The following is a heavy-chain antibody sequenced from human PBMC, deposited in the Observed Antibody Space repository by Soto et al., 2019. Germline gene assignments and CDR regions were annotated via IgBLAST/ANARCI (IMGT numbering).Heavy chain of an antibody. D-gene: IGHD2-15*01. CDR1: GYSFTSYW. Sequence: GESLKISCKGSGYSFTSYWIGWVRQMPGKGLEWMGISYPGDSDTTYSPSFQGQVTISADKSISTAYLQWSSLKASDTAMYYCARGPSCSGGSCYGDAFDIWGQGTMVTVSS. CDR3: ARGPSCSGGSCYGDAFDI. CDR2: SYPGDSDT. V-gene: IGHV5-51*01. J-gene: IGHJ3*02.